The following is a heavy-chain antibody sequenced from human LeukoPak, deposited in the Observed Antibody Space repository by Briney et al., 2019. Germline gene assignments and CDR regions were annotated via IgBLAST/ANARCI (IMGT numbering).Heavy chain of an antibody. CDR2: INHRRST. CDR1: GGSFSGYY. V-gene: IGHV4-34*01. CDR3: ARGEVDTAMVGY. J-gene: IGHJ4*02. D-gene: IGHD5-18*01. Sequence: PSETLSLTCAVYGGSFSGYYWSWIRQPPGKGLEWIGEINHRRSTNYNPSLKSRVTISVDRPKNQFSLKLSSVTAADTAVYYCARGEVDTAMVGYWGQGTLVTVSS.